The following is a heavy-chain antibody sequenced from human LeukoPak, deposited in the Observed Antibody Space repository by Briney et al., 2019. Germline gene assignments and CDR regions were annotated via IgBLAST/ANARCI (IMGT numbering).Heavy chain of an antibody. CDR3: ARLGLDTAMAYFDY. Sequence: ASVKVSCKASGYTFTGYYMHWVRQAPGQGLEWMGWINPNSGGTNYAQKFQGRVTMTRDTSTSTVYMELSSLRSEDTAVYYCARLGLDTAMAYFDYWGQGTLVTVSS. V-gene: IGHV1-2*02. D-gene: IGHD5-18*01. CDR2: INPNSGGT. J-gene: IGHJ4*02. CDR1: GYTFTGYY.